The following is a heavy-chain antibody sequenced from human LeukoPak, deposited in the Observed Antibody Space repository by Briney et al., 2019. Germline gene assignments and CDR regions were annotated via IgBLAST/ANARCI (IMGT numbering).Heavy chain of an antibody. D-gene: IGHD1-26*01. V-gene: IGHV4-31*03. CDR2: IYCSGTT. J-gene: IGHJ6*02. CDR1: GGSISSGGNF. CDR3: ARGGSGSYYSVYYAVDV. Sequence: SETLSLTCTVSGGSISSGGNFWSWIRQRPGKGLEWIGFIYCSGTTYSNPSLKSRVAISADTSKNEFSLKLNSLTAADTAVYYCARGGSGSYYSVYYAVDVWGQGTTVTVS.